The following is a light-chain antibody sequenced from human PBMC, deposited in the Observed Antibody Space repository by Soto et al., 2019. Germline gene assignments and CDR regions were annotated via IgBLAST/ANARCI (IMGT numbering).Light chain of an antibody. CDR3: QSYDSSLSAL. J-gene: IGLJ2*01. CDR2: GNN. CDR1: SSNIGAGYD. V-gene: IGLV1-40*01. Sequence: QSVLTQPPSVSGAPGQRVTISCTGSSSNIGAGYDVHWYQQLPGTAPKLLIYGNNNRPSGVPDRFSGSKSGTSASLAITGLQAEDEADYYFQSYDSSLSALFGGGTQLTVL.